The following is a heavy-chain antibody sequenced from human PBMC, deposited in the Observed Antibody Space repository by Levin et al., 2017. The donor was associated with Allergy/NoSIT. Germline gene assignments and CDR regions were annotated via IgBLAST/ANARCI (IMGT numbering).Heavy chain of an antibody. D-gene: IGHD3-10*01. CDR3: ARLYGSGSFYYYYGMDV. CDR1: GGSISSSSYY. V-gene: IGHV4-39*01. CDR2: IYYSGST. J-gene: IGHJ6*02. Sequence: ASQTLSLTCTVSGGSISSSSYYWGWIRQPPGKGLEWIGSIYYSGSTYYNPSLKSRVTISVDTSKNQFSLKLSSVTAADTAVYYCARLYGSGSFYYYYGMDVWGQGTTVTVSS.